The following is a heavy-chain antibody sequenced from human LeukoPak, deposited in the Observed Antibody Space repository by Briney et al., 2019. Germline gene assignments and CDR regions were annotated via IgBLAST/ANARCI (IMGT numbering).Heavy chain of an antibody. Sequence: GGSLRLSCAASGFTFTSNWMSWVRQAPGKGLEWVANIKQDGSEKYYVDSVKGRFTISRDNAKNSLYLQMNSLRAEDTAVYYCARDYRGSSSKYNWFDPWGQGTLVTVSS. V-gene: IGHV3-7*03. CDR2: IKQDGSEK. D-gene: IGHD6-13*01. J-gene: IGHJ5*02. CDR3: ARDYRGSSSKYNWFDP. CDR1: GFTFTSNW.